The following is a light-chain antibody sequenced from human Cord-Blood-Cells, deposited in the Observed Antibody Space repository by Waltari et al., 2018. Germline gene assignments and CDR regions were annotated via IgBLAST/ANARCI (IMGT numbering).Light chain of an antibody. V-gene: IGKV4-1*01. Sequence: DIVMTQSPDSLAVSLGERAPINCKPSQRVLYSSNNKNYLAWYQQKPGQPPKLLIYWASTRESGFPDRFSGSGSGTDFTLTISSLQAEDVAVYYCQQYYSTPLTFGGGTKVEIK. CDR2: WAS. J-gene: IGKJ4*01. CDR1: QRVLYSSNNKNY. CDR3: QQYYSTPLT.